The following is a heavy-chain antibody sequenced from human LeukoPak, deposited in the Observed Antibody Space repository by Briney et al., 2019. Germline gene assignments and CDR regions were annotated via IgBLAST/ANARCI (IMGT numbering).Heavy chain of an antibody. CDR2: IKPNSGGT. CDR1: GYTFTGYY. CDR3: ARATVTMVRGVIDY. J-gene: IGHJ4*02. D-gene: IGHD3-10*01. Sequence: GASVTVSCTASGYTFTGYYMHWVRQAPGQGLEWVGWIKPNSGGTNYAQKFQGRVTMTRDTSISTAYMELSRLRSDDTAVDYRARATVTMVRGVIDYWGQGTLVTVSS. V-gene: IGHV1-2*02.